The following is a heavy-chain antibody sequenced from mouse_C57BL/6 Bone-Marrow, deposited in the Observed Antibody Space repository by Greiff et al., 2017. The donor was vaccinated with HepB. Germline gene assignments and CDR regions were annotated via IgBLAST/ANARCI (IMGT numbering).Heavy chain of an antibody. J-gene: IGHJ2*01. V-gene: IGHV14-2*01. CDR2: IDPEDGET. D-gene: IGHD1-1*01. Sequence: EVQLVESGAELVKPGASVKLSCTASGFNIKDYYMHWVKQRTEQGLEWFGRIDPEDGETKYAPKFQGKATIRADTSSNPASLQLSSLTSEDTAVYYCASVITTVVDLDYWGQGTTLTVSS. CDR1: GFNIKDYY. CDR3: ASVITTVVDLDY.